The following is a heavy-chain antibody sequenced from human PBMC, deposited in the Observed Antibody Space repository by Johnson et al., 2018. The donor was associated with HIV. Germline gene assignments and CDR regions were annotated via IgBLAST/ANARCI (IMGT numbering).Heavy chain of an antibody. CDR1: GFTFSSYG. D-gene: IGHD3-3*01. J-gene: IGHJ3*02. CDR3: ARDGQVYYNFWISSLAFDI. Sequence: QVQLVESGGDVVQPGRSLRLSCAASGFTFSSYGIHWVRQAPGKGLEWVAVISYDGSNKYYAASVKGRFTISRDNSKNTLFLQLNSLRAEDSAVYYCARDGQVYYNFWISSLAFDIWGHGTMVTVSS. V-gene: IGHV3-30-3*01. CDR2: ISYDGSNK.